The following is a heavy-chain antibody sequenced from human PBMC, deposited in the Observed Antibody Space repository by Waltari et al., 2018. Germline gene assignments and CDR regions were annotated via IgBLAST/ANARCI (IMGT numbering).Heavy chain of an antibody. D-gene: IGHD3-22*01. CDR2: IWFEWKAQ. Sequence: QVQLVESGGGVVQPGNSLRLSCTAAGFTLRTHGMHWVRQAPGKGLEWVAIIWFEWKAQYYADSVKGRFTGSRDNSKNTVYLQMNSLTADDTAMYYCARVANVAYYYSAGFDYWGLGTLVTVSS. J-gene: IGHJ4*02. CDR3: ARVANVAYYYSAGFDY. CDR1: GFTLRTHG. V-gene: IGHV3-33*01.